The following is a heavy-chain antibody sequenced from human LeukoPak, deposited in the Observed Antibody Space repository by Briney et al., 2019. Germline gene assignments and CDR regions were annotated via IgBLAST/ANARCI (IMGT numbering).Heavy chain of an antibody. V-gene: IGHV3-23*01. CDR1: GVTFSSYA. Sequence: GRTLRLSCAASGVTFSSYAMSWVRQAPGKGLDLDSAISGSGGSTYYADSVKGRFTISRDNSKNTLYLQMNSLRAEDTAVYYCAKGWLWMDVWGQGTTVTVSS. CDR2: ISGSGGST. D-gene: IGHD3-22*01. J-gene: IGHJ6*02. CDR3: AKGWLWMDV.